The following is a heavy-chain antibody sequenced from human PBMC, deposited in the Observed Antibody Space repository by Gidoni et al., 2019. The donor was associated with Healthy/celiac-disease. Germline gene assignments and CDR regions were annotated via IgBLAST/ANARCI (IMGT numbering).Heavy chain of an antibody. Sequence: QVQLVQSGAEVKKPGASVKVSCKVSGYTIPELTMHWVRQAPGKGLEWMGGFDPEDGETIYAQKFQGRVTMTEDTSTDTAYMELSSLRSEDTAVYYCATVLIAAAGTRVPRYNWFDPWGQGTLVTVSS. CDR1: GYTIPELT. J-gene: IGHJ5*02. CDR3: ATVLIAAAGTRVPRYNWFDP. V-gene: IGHV1-24*01. D-gene: IGHD6-13*01. CDR2: FDPEDGET.